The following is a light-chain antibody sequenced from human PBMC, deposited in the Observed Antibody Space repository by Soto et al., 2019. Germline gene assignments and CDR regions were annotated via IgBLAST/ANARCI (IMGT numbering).Light chain of an antibody. Sequence: EIVLTQSPGTLSLSPGERATLSCRASQSVSSSYLAWYQQKPGQAPRLLIYGASSRATGSPDRFSGSGSGTDFTLTISRLEPEDFAVYYCQQYGSSSWTFGQGTNVEIK. J-gene: IGKJ1*01. CDR3: QQYGSSSWT. CDR2: GAS. CDR1: QSVSSSY. V-gene: IGKV3-20*01.